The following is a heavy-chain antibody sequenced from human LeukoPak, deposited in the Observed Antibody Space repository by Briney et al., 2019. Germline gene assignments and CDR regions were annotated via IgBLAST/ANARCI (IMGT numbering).Heavy chain of an antibody. D-gene: IGHD3-10*01. CDR2: IYTSGST. Sequence: SQTLSLTCTVSGGSISSGSYYWSWIRQPAGKGLEWIGRIYTSGSTNYNPSLQSRVTISVGPSRNQFSLKLTSVTAADTAVYYCARALLPRSLFDFWGQGTLVTVSS. J-gene: IGHJ4*02. V-gene: IGHV4-61*02. CDR1: GGSISSGSYY. CDR3: ARALLPRSLFDF.